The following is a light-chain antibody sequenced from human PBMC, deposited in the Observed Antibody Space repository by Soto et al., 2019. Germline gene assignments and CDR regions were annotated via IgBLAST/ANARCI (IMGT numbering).Light chain of an antibody. CDR2: DAS. CDR3: QQRSNWPLIT. J-gene: IGKJ5*01. V-gene: IGKV3-11*01. CDR1: QSVSNY. Sequence: EIVLTQSPAPLSLSPGERATLSCRSSQSVSNYLAWYQQKPGQAPRLLIYDASNRATGIPARFSGSGSGTDFTLTISSLEPEDFAVYYCQQRSNWPLITFGQGTRLEI.